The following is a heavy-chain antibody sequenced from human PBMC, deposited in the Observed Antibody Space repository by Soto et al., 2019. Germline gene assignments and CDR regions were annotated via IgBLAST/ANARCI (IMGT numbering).Heavy chain of an antibody. V-gene: IGHV3-23*01. CDR2: ISGSGGST. D-gene: IGHD3-16*01. Sequence: GGSLRLSCAASGFTFSSYAMSWVRQAPWKGLEWVSAISGSGGSTYYADSVRGWFTISRDNSGNTLYRQMNSLRAEDSALYYCAKATFGLNDAFDMWGKGTMVTVS. CDR1: GFTFSSYA. J-gene: IGHJ3*02. CDR3: AKATFGLNDAFDM.